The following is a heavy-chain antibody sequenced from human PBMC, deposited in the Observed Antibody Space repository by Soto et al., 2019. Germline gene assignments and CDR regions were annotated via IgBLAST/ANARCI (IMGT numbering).Heavy chain of an antibody. D-gene: IGHD3-10*01. V-gene: IGHV4-4*02. CDR2: IYHSGST. CDR3: ASKGYGSGSYYSYAY. Sequence: SETLSLTCAVSGGSISSSNWWSWVRQPPGKGLEWIGEIYHSGSTNYNPSLKSRVTISVDKSKNQFSLKLSSVTAADTAVYYCASKGYGSGSYYSYAYWVEGTLVTVSS. CDR1: GGSISSSNW. J-gene: IGHJ4*02.